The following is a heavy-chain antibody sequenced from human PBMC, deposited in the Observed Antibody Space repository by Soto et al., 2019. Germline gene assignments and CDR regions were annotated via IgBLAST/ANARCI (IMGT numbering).Heavy chain of an antibody. V-gene: IGHV1-8*01. Sequence: ASVKVSCKASGYTFTSYDINWVRQATGQGLEWMGWMNPNSGNTGYAQKFQGRVTMTRNTSIRPAYMELSSLRSEDTAVYYCARTIAAAGNYYYYYMDVWGKGTTVTVSS. D-gene: IGHD6-13*01. J-gene: IGHJ6*03. CDR2: MNPNSGNT. CDR1: GYTFTSYD. CDR3: ARTIAAAGNYYYYYMDV.